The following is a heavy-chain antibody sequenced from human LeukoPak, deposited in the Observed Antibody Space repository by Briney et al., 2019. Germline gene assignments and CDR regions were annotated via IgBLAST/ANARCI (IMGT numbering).Heavy chain of an antibody. CDR3: ARGTVTTGFGP. CDR2: IYYSGST. CDR1: GGSFSGYY. Sequence: SETLSLTCAVYGGSFSGYYWSWIRQPPGKGLEWIGYIYYSGSTYYNPSLKSRVTISVDTSKNQFSLKLSPVTAADTAVYYCARGTVTTGFGPWGQGTLVTVSS. V-gene: IGHV4-34*09. J-gene: IGHJ5*02. D-gene: IGHD4-17*01.